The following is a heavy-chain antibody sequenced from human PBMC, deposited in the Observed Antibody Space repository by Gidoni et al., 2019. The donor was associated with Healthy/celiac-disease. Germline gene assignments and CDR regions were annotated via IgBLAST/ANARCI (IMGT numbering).Heavy chain of an antibody. CDR1: GFNFSSYG. D-gene: IGHD6-6*01. V-gene: IGHV3-30*18. Sequence: QVQLVESGGGVVQPGRSLRLSCAASGFNFSSYGRHWVCQAQGKGLEWLAVISYDGSNKYYADSVKGRFTISRDNSKNTLYLQMNSLRAEDTAVYYCAKEGDSSSSLISALRPYYYYYGMDVWGQGTTVTVSS. J-gene: IGHJ6*02. CDR3: AKEGDSSSSLISALRPYYYYYGMDV. CDR2: ISYDGSNK.